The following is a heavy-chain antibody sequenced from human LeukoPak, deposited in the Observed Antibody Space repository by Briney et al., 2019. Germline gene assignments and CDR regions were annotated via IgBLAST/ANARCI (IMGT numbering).Heavy chain of an antibody. V-gene: IGHV1-46*01. J-gene: IGHJ4*02. CDR2: INPSGGST. D-gene: IGHD3-22*01. Sequence: ASVKISCKASGYTFTNYYIHWVRLPPAQGLEWMGIINPSGGSTRSAQKFQGRVTMTRDTSTSTVHMELSSLRSEDTAVYYCARGGITTIIVDTQNVDYWGQGTLVTVPS. CDR1: GYTFTNYY. CDR3: ARGGITTIIVDTQNVDY.